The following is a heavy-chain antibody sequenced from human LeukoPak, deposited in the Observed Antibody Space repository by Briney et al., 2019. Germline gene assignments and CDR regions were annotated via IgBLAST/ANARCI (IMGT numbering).Heavy chain of an antibody. Sequence: ASVKVSCKASGFTFTSSAVQWVRQARGQRLEWIGWIVVGSGNTNYAQKFQERVTITRDMSTSTAYMELSSLRSEDTAAYYCAARIDFDWFGWFDPWGQGTLVTVSS. V-gene: IGHV1-58*01. J-gene: IGHJ5*02. D-gene: IGHD3-9*01. CDR2: IVVGSGNT. CDR1: GFTFTSSA. CDR3: AARIDFDWFGWFDP.